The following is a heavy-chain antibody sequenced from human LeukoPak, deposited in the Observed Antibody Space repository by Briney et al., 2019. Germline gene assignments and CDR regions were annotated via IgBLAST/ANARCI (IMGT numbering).Heavy chain of an antibody. Sequence: QSGGSLRLSGAASGFTFDDYAMHWVRHAPGKGLEWVAGISWNSGSIGYADSVTGRFTISRDNAKNSLYLQMNSLRAEDTALYYCAKDIGEDYYDSSGYFDYWGQGTLVTVSS. CDR2: ISWNSGSI. J-gene: IGHJ4*02. V-gene: IGHV3-9*01. D-gene: IGHD3-22*01. CDR3: AKDIGEDYYDSSGYFDY. CDR1: GFTFDDYA.